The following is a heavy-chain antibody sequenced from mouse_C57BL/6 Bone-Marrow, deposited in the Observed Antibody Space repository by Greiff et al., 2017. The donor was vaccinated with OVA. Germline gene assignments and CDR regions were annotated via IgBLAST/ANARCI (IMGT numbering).Heavy chain of an antibody. CDR2: IDPETGGT. V-gene: IGHV1-15*01. CDR3: TRGYSNYYAMDY. CDR1: GYTFTDYE. J-gene: IGHJ4*01. Sequence: VKLQQSGAELVRPGASVTLSCKASGYTFTDYEMHWVKQTPVHGLEWIGAIDPETGGTAYNQKFKGKAKLTADKSSSTAYMELRSLTSEDSAVYYCTRGYSNYYAMDYWGQGTSVTVSS. D-gene: IGHD2-5*01.